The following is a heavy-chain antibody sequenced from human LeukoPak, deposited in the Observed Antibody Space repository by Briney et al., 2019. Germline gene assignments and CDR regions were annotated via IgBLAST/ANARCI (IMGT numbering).Heavy chain of an antibody. CDR1: GGSISIYY. J-gene: IGHJ6*02. Sequence: SETLSLTCTVSGGSISIYYWSWIRQPPGKGLEGMGYIYYSGSTNYNPSLKSRVTISVDTSKNQFSLKLSSVTAADTAVYYCARASYYDFWSGYYYYGMDVWGQGTTVTVYS. D-gene: IGHD3-3*01. V-gene: IGHV4-59*01. CDR3: ARASYYDFWSGYYYYGMDV. CDR2: IYYSGST.